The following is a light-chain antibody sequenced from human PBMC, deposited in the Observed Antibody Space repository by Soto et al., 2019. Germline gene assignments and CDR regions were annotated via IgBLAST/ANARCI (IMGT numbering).Light chain of an antibody. CDR2: GAS. V-gene: IGKV3-20*01. CDR1: QSVSSSY. CDR3: QQYGSSPRT. Sequence: EIVLTQSPGTLSLSPGERATLSCRASQSVSSSYLAWYQQKPGQAPRLLIYGASSRATGIPARFSGSGSGTDFTLTITRLEPEDFAVYYFQQYGSSPRTFGQGTKVDIK. J-gene: IGKJ1*01.